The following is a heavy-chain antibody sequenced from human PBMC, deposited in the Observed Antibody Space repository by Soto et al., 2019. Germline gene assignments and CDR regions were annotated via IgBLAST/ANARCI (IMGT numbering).Heavy chain of an antibody. CDR2: IYGTGNT. CDR1: GGSITSSFY. CDR3: RSSSRYSTDV. J-gene: IGHJ6*02. V-gene: IGHV4-39*01. Sequence: QLQLQESGPGLVKPSETLSLSCTVSGGSITSSFYGGWIRQPPGKGLEWIGSIYGTGNTYYNPSLKGRVTISADTSKNQFSMNLISVTAADTALYYCRSSSRYSTDVWGQGATVTVSS. D-gene: IGHD6-13*01.